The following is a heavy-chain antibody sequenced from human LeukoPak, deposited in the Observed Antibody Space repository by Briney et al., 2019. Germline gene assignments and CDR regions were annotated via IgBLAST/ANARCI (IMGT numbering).Heavy chain of an antibody. Sequence: PGGSLRLSCAASGFTFSSSWMHWVRQAPEKGLAWVSRINSDGSSTSYADSVKGRFTISGDNAKNTLFLQMNSLRAEDTAVYYCARGVIVGDGYNFPADYFDYWGQGTLVTVSS. CDR2: INSDGSST. V-gene: IGHV3-74*01. CDR1: GFTFSSSW. D-gene: IGHD5-24*01. CDR3: ARGVIVGDGYNFPADYFDY. J-gene: IGHJ4*02.